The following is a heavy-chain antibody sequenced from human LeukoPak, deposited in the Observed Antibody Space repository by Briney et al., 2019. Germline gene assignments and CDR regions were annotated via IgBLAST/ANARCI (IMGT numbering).Heavy chain of an antibody. Sequence: GESLKISCKGSGFSFTNYWIGWVRQMPGKGLEWMGIIYPGDSETRYSPSFQGQVTISADKSISTAYLQWSSLKASDTAMYYCARQAHPATYYFHYMDVWGKGTTVAVSS. CDR3: ARQAHPATYYFHYMDV. CDR1: GFSFTNYW. J-gene: IGHJ6*03. V-gene: IGHV5-51*01. CDR2: IYPGDSET.